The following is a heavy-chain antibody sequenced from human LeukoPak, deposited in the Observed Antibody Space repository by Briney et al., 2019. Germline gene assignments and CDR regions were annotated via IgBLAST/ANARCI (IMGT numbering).Heavy chain of an antibody. CDR3: ASTLHSGSYSDY. J-gene: IGHJ4*02. V-gene: IGHV1-69*04. CDR1: AGRFSSYA. D-gene: IGHD3-10*01. Sequence: SGNAAAGRFSSYAIRWWPRSPGQRFEWRGRTILTLGIENYAQEFQGRVSITAAKYTGTAYLELSSLRSEDTAVYYCASTLHSGSYSDYWGQGTLVTVSS. CDR2: TILTLGIE.